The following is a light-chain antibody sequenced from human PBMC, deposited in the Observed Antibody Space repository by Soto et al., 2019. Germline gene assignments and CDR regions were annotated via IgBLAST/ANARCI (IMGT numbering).Light chain of an antibody. CDR3: QQYNSYSHT. CDR1: QSISSW. CDR2: DAS. V-gene: IGKV1-5*01. J-gene: IGKJ1*01. Sequence: DIQMTQSPSTLSASVGDRVTITCRASQSISSWLAWYQQKPGKAPKLLSYDASSLESGVPSRFRGSGSGTEFTLTISSLKPDDFETYYCQQYNSYSHTFGQGTKVDIK.